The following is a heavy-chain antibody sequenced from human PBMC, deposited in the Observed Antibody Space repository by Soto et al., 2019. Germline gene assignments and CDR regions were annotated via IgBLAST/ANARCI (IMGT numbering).Heavy chain of an antibody. J-gene: IGHJ4*02. D-gene: IGHD4-17*01. V-gene: IGHV3-23*01. CDR3: AKATVTTRGYFDY. Sequence: EVQLLESGGGLVQPGGSLRLSCAASGFSFSSYAMSWVRQAPGKGLEWVSAISGTGGSTYYADSVKGRFTISRDNSKNTLYLQMNSLRAEDTAVYYCAKATVTTRGYFDYWGQGTLVTVSS. CDR2: ISGTGGST. CDR1: GFSFSSYA.